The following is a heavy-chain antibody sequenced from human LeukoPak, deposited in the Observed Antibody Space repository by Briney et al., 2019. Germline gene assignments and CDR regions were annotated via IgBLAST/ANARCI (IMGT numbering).Heavy chain of an antibody. J-gene: IGHJ4*02. CDR3: ARDFTPLRSLYYFDY. CDR2: ISSSSSYI. Sequence: GGSLRLSCAASGFTFSSYSMNWVRQAPGKGREWVASISSSSSYIYYADSVKGRFTISRDNAKNSLYLQMNSLRAEDTAVYYCARDFTPLRSLYYFDYWGQGTLVTVSS. D-gene: IGHD4-17*01. V-gene: IGHV3-21*01. CDR1: GFTFSSYS.